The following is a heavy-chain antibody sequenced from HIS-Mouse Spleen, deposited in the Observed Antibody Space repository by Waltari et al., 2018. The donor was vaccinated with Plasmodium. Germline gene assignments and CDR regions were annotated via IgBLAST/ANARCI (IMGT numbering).Heavy chain of an antibody. CDR1: GGSFSGYY. Sequence: QVQLQQWGAGLLKPSETLSLTCAVYGGSFSGYYWSWIRQPPGKGLEWIGEINHSVSTNYKPSRKSRVTISVDTSKNQFSLKLRSVTAADTAVYYCARAIAARPGDYWGQGTLVTVSS. V-gene: IGHV4-34*01. J-gene: IGHJ4*02. CDR2: INHSVST. CDR3: ARAIAARPGDY. D-gene: IGHD6-6*01.